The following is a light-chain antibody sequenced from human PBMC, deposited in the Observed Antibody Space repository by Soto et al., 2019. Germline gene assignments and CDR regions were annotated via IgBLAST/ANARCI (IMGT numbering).Light chain of an antibody. V-gene: IGKV1-6*01. J-gene: IGKJ3*01. CDR3: LQKYFYPFT. Sequence: AIQMTQSPSSLSASVGDRVTTTCRASQGIRNDLDWFQQKPGKAPKLLIYAASNLQSGVPARFSGSGSGTDFTLTISSLQPEDFATYYCLQKYFYPFTLGPGTKVDI. CDR1: QGIRND. CDR2: AAS.